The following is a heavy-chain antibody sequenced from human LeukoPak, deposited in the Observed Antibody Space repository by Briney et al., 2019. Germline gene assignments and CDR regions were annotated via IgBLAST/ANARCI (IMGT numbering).Heavy chain of an antibody. CDR2: ISAYNGNT. V-gene: IGHV1-18*01. J-gene: IGHJ6*02. CDR3: ARVGVANGSYYYYYGMDV. D-gene: IGHD3-10*01. Sequence: ASVKVSCKASGYTFTSYGISWVRQAPGQGLEWMGWISAYNGNTNYAQKLQGRVTMTTDTSTSTAYMELRSLRSDDTAVYYCARVGVANGSYYYYYGMDVWGQGTTVTVSS. CDR1: GYTFTSYG.